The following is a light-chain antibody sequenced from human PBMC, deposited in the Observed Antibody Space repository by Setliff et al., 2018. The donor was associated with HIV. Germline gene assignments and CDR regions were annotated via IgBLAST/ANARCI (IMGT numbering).Light chain of an antibody. J-gene: IGKJ4*01. Sequence: EIVLTQSPGTLSLSPGESATLSCRASQSVSDDYLAWYQQRPGQAPRLLIYGASTGAIGIPDRFSGSGSGTDFTLTISRLEPEDFAVYYCQQYGRSLTFGGGTKVDIK. CDR3: QQYGRSLT. V-gene: IGKV3-20*01. CDR2: GAS. CDR1: QSVSDDY.